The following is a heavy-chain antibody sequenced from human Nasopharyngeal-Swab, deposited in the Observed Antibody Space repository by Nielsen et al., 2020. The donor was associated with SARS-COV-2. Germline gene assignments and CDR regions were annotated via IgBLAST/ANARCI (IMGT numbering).Heavy chain of an antibody. Sequence: GGSLRLSCAASGFTFSSYGMHWVRQAPGKGLEWVALIWYDGSNKLYADSVKGRFTISRDQSKNSLYLLMNSLTAEDTAVYYCARDRLLGPTPSNWYFDLWGRGTLVTVSS. J-gene: IGHJ2*01. CDR3: ARDRLLGPTPSNWYFDL. D-gene: IGHD1-26*01. V-gene: IGHV3-33*08. CDR2: IWYDGSNK. CDR1: GFTFSSYG.